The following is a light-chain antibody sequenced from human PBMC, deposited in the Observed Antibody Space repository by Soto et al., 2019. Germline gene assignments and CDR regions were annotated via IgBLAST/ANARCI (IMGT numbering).Light chain of an antibody. CDR2: EVS. V-gene: IGLV2-14*01. CDR3: SSYTTSSTVA. J-gene: IGLJ2*01. Sequence: QSVLTQSASVSGSPGQSITISCTGTSSDIGGYNYVSWYQQHPDKAPKLMIFEVSNRPSGVSNRFSSSKSGNTASLTISGLLPEDEADYYCSSYTTSSTVAFGGGTKLTVL. CDR1: SSDIGGYNY.